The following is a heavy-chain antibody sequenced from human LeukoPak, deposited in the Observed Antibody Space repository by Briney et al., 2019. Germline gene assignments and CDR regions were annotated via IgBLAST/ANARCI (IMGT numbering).Heavy chain of an antibody. V-gene: IGHV3-30*02. CDR2: IQYDGRNN. Sequence: CLSLSYATSAFTLTISDMRRVRHDPGKGLEWVSFIQYDGRNNNYVDSVKGRLTISRDNSKNRLYLQMFSLRPADTAVYFCAKDLVLWGQGTVVTVSS. CDR3: AKDLVL. CDR1: AFTLTISD. J-gene: IGHJ3*01.